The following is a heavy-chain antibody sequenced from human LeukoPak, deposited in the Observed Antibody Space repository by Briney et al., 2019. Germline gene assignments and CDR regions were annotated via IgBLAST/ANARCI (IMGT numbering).Heavy chain of an antibody. J-gene: IGHJ6*02. CDR2: IIPIFGTA. V-gene: IGHV1-69*13. Sequence: SVKVSCKASGGAFSSYAISWVRQAPGQGLEWMGGIIPIFGTANYAQKFQGRVTITADESTSTAYMELSSLRSEDTAVYYCARGEDYDILTGYYYYGMDVWGQGTTVTVSS. CDR3: ARGEDYDILTGYYYYGMDV. CDR1: GGAFSSYA. D-gene: IGHD3-9*01.